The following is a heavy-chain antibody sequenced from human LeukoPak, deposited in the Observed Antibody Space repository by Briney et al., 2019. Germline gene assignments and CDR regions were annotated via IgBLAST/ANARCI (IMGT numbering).Heavy chain of an antibody. Sequence: GGSLRLSCAASGFTFSSYGMHWVRQAPGKGLEWVAVISYDGSNKYYADSVKGRFTISRDNSKNTLYLQMNSLRAEDTAVYYCAKDHVSPDYWGQGTLVTVSS. CDR2: ISYDGSNK. J-gene: IGHJ4*02. V-gene: IGHV3-30*18. CDR1: GFTFSSYG. CDR3: AKDHVSPDY. D-gene: IGHD2-8*01.